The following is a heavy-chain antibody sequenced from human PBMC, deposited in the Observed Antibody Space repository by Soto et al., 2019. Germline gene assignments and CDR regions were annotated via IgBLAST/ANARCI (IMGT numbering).Heavy chain of an antibody. J-gene: IGHJ4*02. V-gene: IGHV1-24*01. CDR1: GYTLTELS. CDR2: FDPENGET. CDR3: AARYYDFWSGLYYFDY. D-gene: IGHD3-3*01. Sequence: ASVKVSCKVSGYTLTELSMHWVRQAPGKGLEWMGGFDPENGETIYAQKFQGRVTMTEDTSTDTAYMELSSLRSEDTAVYYCAARYYDFWSGLYYFDYWGQGTLVTVSS.